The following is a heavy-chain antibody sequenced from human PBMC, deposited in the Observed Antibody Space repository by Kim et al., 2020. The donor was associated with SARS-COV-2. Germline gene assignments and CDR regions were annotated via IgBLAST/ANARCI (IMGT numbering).Heavy chain of an antibody. CDR1: GFTFSSYD. CDR2: IGTAGDT. D-gene: IGHD6-13*01. V-gene: IGHV3-13*01. Sequence: GGSLRLSCAASGFTFSSYDMHWVRQATGKGLKWVSAIGTAGDTYYPGSVKGRFTISRENAKNSLYLQMNSLRAGDTALYYCARGVRIAAAPENFDYWGQGTLVTVSS. J-gene: IGHJ4*02. CDR3: ARGVRIAAAPENFDY.